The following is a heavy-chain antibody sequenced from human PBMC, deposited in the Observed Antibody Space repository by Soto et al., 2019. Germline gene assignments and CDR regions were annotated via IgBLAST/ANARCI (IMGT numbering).Heavy chain of an antibody. D-gene: IGHD2-15*01. CDR3: ARDGPRYCSGGSCYWGWAFDI. V-gene: IGHV3-64*01. CDR1: GFTFSSYA. CDR2: ISSNGGST. Sequence: GGSLRLSCAASGFTFSSYAMHWVRQAPGKGLEYVSAISSNGGSTYYANSVKGRFTISRDNSKNTLYLQMGGLRAEDMAVYYCARDGPRYCSGGSCYWGWAFDIWGQGTMVTVSS. J-gene: IGHJ3*02.